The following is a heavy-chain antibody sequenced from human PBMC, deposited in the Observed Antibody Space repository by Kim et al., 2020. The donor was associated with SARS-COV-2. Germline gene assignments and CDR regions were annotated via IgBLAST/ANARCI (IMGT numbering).Heavy chain of an antibody. D-gene: IGHD3-22*01. Sequence: TYAQGFTGRFVFSLDTSVSTAYLQISSLKAVDTARYYCARFDSGGYYFDSWGQGTLVTVSS. J-gene: IGHJ4*02. V-gene: IGHV7-4-1*02. CDR3: ARFDSGGYYFDS.